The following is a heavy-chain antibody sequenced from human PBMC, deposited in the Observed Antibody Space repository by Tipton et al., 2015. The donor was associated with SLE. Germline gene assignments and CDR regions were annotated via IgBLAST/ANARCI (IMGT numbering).Heavy chain of an antibody. J-gene: IGHJ5*02. Sequence: TLSLTCTVSGGSISSGGYYWSWIRQPPGKGLEWIGEISHTVSTNYNPSLKSRVTISVDTSKNQFSLKVTSVTAADTAVYYCARSSPDSSPYPTLFDPWGQGSLVTVSS. V-gene: IGHV4-34*01. CDR2: ISHTVST. CDR3: ARSSPDSSPYPTLFDP. D-gene: IGHD3-22*01. CDR1: GGSISSGGYY.